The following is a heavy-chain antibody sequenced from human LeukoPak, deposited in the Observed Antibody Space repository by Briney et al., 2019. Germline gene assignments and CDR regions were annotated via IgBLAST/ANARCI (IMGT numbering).Heavy chain of an antibody. CDR3: ARDIASRRLDY. V-gene: IGHV3-33*01. CDR2: IWYDGSDK. J-gene: IGHJ4*02. CDR1: GFTFRNHG. Sequence: PGKSLRLSCAASGFTFRNHGMHWVRQAPGKGLEWVAVIWYDGSDKYYGDSVKGRFTISRHNSKNTLFLQMNSLTAEDTALYYCARDIASRRLDYWGQGTLVSVSS. D-gene: IGHD6-6*01.